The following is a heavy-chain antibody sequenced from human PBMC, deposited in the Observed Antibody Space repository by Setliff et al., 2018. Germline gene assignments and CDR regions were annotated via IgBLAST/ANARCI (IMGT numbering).Heavy chain of an antibody. CDR2: YPDTGYS. J-gene: IGHJ4*02. D-gene: IGHD6-13*01. V-gene: IGHV1-2*02. CDR3: ATQTAAYYFDY. Sequence: YPDTGYSKYAQKFQGRVTLTRDTSLTTAYMELRSLTSDDTAVYYCATQTAAYYFDYWGQGALVTVSS.